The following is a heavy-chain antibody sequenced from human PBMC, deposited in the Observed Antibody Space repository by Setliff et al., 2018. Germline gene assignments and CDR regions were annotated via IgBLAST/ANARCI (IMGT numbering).Heavy chain of an antibody. D-gene: IGHD2-21*02. Sequence: GESLKLSCAASGFTFSNYWMHWVRQAPGKGLVWVSHINRDGSNIRYADSVKGRFTISRDIAKNTLYLQINSLRAEDTAVYYCARAFGGNSDAFDIWGQGTIVTVSS. CDR1: GFTFSNYW. CDR3: ARAFGGNSDAFDI. V-gene: IGHV3-74*01. J-gene: IGHJ3*02. CDR2: INRDGSNI.